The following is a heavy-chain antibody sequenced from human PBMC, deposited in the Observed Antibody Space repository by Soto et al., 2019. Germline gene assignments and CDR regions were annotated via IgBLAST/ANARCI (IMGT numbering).Heavy chain of an antibody. J-gene: IGHJ4*02. V-gene: IGHV4-34*01. CDR2: INHSGST. CDR1: GGSFSGYY. Sequence: SETLSLTCAVYGGSFSGYYWSRIRQPPGKGLEWIGEINHSGSTNYNPSLKSRVTISVDTSKNQFSLKLSSVTAADTAVYYCARGIGDSSGYYYEYFDYWGQGTLLTVSS. CDR3: ARGIGDSSGYYYEYFDY. D-gene: IGHD3-22*01.